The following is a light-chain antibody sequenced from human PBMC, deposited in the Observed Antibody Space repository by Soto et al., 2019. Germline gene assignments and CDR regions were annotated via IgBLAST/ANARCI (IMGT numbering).Light chain of an antibody. Sequence: QSALTQPRSVSGSPGQSVTISCTGTSNDVGGYNYVSWYQQHPGKAPKLMIYDVSKRPSGVPDRFSSSKSGNTASLTISGLQAEDEADYYCCSYAGSYAFYVFGTGTKLTVL. CDR3: CSYAGSYAFYV. V-gene: IGLV2-11*01. CDR2: DVS. J-gene: IGLJ1*01. CDR1: SNDVGGYNY.